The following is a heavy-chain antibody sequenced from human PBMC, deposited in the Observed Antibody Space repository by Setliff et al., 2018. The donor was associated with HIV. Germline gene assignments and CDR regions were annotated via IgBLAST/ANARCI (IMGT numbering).Heavy chain of an antibody. V-gene: IGHV4-61*02. J-gene: IGHJ5*02. CDR2: SYTSGSI. CDR3: AREDGEYTSSPRWFDP. Sequence: SETLSLTCTVSGGSISRGSYYWSWIRQPAGKGLEWIGRSYTSGSIHYNPSLKSRVTISVDTSKNQFSLKVSSVNAPDTAVYFCAREDGEYTSSPRWFDPWGQGTQVTVSS. D-gene: IGHD6-13*01. CDR1: GGSISRGSYY.